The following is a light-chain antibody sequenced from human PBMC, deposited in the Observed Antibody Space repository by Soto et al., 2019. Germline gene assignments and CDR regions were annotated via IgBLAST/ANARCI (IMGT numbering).Light chain of an antibody. CDR2: GAS. CDR3: QQRSSWPPT. V-gene: IGKV3D-20*02. Sequence: EIVLTQSPGTLSLSPGERATLSCRASQSVSSSYLAWYQQKPGQAPRLLIYGASSRATGIPDRFSGSGSGTDFNLNIASLEPEDSAIYFCQQRSSWPPTFGQGTRLEIK. J-gene: IGKJ5*01. CDR1: QSVSSSY.